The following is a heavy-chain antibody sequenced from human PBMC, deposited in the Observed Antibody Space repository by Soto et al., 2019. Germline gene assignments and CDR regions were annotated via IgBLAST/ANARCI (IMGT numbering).Heavy chain of an antibody. CDR1: GYTSSHFG. Sequence: QVQLVQSGGEVKMPGASVKVSCKAFGYTSSHFGISWVRQAPGQGLEWVGWINFYNGDANDGPNFQDRVTMTKDTSTGTSYMDMGALISDGTAVYYGVQYYDFLFDYWGQGTLMTVAS. D-gene: IGHD3-3*01. V-gene: IGHV1-18*01. CDR3: VQYYDFLFDY. J-gene: IGHJ4*02. CDR2: INFYNGDA.